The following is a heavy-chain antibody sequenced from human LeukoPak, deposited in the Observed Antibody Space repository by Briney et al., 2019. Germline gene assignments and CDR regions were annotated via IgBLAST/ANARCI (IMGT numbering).Heavy chain of an antibody. V-gene: IGHV4-34*01. CDR1: GGSISSYY. D-gene: IGHD6-19*01. J-gene: IGHJ4*02. Sequence: SETLSLTCTVSGGSISSYYWSWIRQPPGKGLEWIGEIDHSGSTNYNPSLKSRVTMSVDTSKNQFSLKLSSVTAADTAVYFCARGQDSTGWFSFDYWGLGTLVTVSS. CDR3: ARGQDSTGWFSFDY. CDR2: IDHSGST.